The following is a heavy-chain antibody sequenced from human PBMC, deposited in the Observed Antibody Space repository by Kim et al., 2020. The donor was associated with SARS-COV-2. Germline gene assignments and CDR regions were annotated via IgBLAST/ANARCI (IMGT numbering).Heavy chain of an antibody. Sequence: SQTLSLTCAVYGGSFDNYYRTWIRQPPGKGLEWIGEINDRGTINYNPSLQSRVTILGDTSKNQFSLKVHSVTAADTAVYYCTTGLGDLLAGFHPSNYYGLDVWDQGTKVTV. CDR3: TTGLGDLLAGFHPSNYYGLDV. CDR1: GGSFDNYY. D-gene: IGHD3-9*01. V-gene: IGHV4-34*01. CDR2: INDRGTI. J-gene: IGHJ6*02.